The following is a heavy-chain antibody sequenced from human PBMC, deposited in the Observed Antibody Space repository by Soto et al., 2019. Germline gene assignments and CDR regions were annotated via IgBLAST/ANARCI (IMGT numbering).Heavy chain of an antibody. CDR1: GGSISSYY. CDR2: IYYSGST. J-gene: IGHJ6*02. V-gene: IGHV4-59*01. CDR3: ARDKSRGLYYYYGMDV. Sequence: SETLSLTCTVSGGSISSYYWSWIRQPPGKGLEWIGYIYYSGSTNYNPSLKSRATISVDTSKNQFSLKLSSVTAADTAVYYCARDKSRGLYYYYGMDVWGQGTTVTVSS. D-gene: IGHD6-19*01.